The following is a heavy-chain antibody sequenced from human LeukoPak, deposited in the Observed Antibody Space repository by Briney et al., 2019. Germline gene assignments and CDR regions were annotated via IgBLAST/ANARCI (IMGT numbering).Heavy chain of an antibody. CDR2: ISSDGSTT. CDR3: ARAALDY. D-gene: IGHD3-3*02. V-gene: IGHV3-74*03. J-gene: IGHJ4*02. CDR1: VFTFSGYW. Sequence: PGGSLRLSCTASVFTFSGYWMHCVREDPGEGLVWVSLISSDGSTTTYADSVKGRFTISRDNAKNTLYLQMNGLRVEDTAVYYCARAALDYWGQGTLVTVSS.